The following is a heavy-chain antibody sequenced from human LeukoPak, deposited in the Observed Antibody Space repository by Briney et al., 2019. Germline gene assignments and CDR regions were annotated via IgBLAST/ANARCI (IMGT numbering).Heavy chain of an antibody. Sequence: PSETLSLTCAVYGGSFSGYYRSWIRQPPGKGLEWIGEINHSGSTNYNPSLKSRVIISVDTSKNQFSLKLSSVTAADTAVYYCARGIAVAGQGFDYWGQGTLVTVSS. CDR2: INHSGST. V-gene: IGHV4-34*01. CDR1: GGSFSGYY. CDR3: ARGIAVAGQGFDY. J-gene: IGHJ4*02. D-gene: IGHD6-19*01.